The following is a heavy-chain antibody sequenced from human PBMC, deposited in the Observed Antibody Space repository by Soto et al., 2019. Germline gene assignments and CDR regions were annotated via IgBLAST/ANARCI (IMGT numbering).Heavy chain of an antibody. J-gene: IGHJ4*02. CDR3: ARSIYGDYVSSSILDY. D-gene: IGHD4-17*01. CDR1: SGSISSSNW. CDR2: IYHSGST. V-gene: IGHV4-4*02. Sequence: QVQLQESGPGLVKPSGTLSLTCAVSSGSISSSNWWSWVRQPPGKGLEWIGEIYHSGSTNYNPSLKSRVTISLDKSKNQFSLKLSSVTAADTAVYYCARSIYGDYVSSSILDYWGQGTLVTVSS.